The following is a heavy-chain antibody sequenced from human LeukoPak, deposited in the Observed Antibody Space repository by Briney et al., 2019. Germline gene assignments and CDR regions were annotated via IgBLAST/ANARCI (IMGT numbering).Heavy chain of an antibody. CDR1: GFTFSSYS. D-gene: IGHD2-15*01. V-gene: IGHV3-21*01. J-gene: IGHJ3*02. CDR2: ISSSSSYI. CDR3: ARVHDCSGGSCYPDAFDI. Sequence: GGSLRLSCAASGFTFSSYSMNWVRQAPGKGLEWVSSISSSSSYIYYADSVKGGFTISGDNAKNSLYLQMNSLRAEDTAVYYCARVHDCSGGSCYPDAFDIWGQGTMVTVSS.